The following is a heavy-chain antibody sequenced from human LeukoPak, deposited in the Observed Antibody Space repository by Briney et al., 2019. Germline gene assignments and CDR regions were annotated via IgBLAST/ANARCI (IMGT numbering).Heavy chain of an antibody. CDR2: ISGSGSDI. CDR3: ARDRDYAFDY. J-gene: IGHJ4*02. D-gene: IGHD4-17*01. V-gene: IGHV3-11*04. CDR1: GFTFSDQY. Sequence: GGSLRLSCAVSGFTFSDQYMSWIRQAPGKGLEYLSYISGSGSDISYADSVKGRFTISRDNAKNSLYLQMDSLRDEDTAVYYCARDRDYAFDYWGQGTLVTVSS.